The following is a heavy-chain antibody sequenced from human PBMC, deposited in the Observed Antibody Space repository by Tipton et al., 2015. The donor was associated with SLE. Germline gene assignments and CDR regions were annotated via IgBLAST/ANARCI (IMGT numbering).Heavy chain of an antibody. J-gene: IGHJ4*02. CDR2: IYYSGNT. D-gene: IGHD1/OR15-1a*01. V-gene: IGHV4-59*05. CDR1: GGSISGYY. Sequence: LRLSCTVSGGSISGYYWSWIRQPPGKGLEWIGSIYYSGNTYYNPSLKSRVSVSIDSSKNQFSLRLGSVTAADTAVYYCARHSWEQPFDNWGQGTLVTVSS. CDR3: ARHSWEQPFDN.